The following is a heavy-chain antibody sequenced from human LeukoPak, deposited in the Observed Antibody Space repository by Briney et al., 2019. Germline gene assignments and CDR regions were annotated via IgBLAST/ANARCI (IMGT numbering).Heavy chain of an antibody. CDR3: ARAFGYSSGWSTDDY. CDR1: GGSISSYY. CDR2: TYYSGSA. V-gene: IGHV4-59*01. Sequence: PSETLSLTCTVSGGSISSYYWSWIRQHPGKGLEWIEYTYYSGSANYNPSLKSRVTMSVDTSKNQFSLRLNSVTAADTAVYYCARAFGYSSGWSTDDYWGQGTLVTVSS. D-gene: IGHD6-19*01. J-gene: IGHJ4*02.